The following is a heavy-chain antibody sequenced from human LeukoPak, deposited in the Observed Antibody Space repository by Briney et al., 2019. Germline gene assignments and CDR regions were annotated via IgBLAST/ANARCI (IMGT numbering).Heavy chain of an antibody. Sequence: SQTLSLTCAISGDSVSSNSAAWNWIRQSPSRGLEWLGRTYYRSKWYNDYAVAVKSRVTINPDTAKNQFSLQLNSVTPEDTAVYYCARGDSSSGSWFDPWGQGTLVTVSS. J-gene: IGHJ5*02. CDR3: ARGDSSSGSWFDP. V-gene: IGHV6-1*01. CDR1: GDSVSSNSAA. D-gene: IGHD6-6*01. CDR2: TYYRSKWYN.